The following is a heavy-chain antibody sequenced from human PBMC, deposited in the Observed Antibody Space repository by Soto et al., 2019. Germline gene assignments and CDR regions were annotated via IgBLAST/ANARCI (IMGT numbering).Heavy chain of an antibody. Sequence: ASVKVSCKASGYTFTSYYMHWVRQAPGQGLEWMGLISPTGFSTTYAQRSQGRVTMTRDTSTSTVYMELSSLRSEDTAVYYCAIGLRDVSNRDIDYWAPGALVTVSS. CDR1: GYTFTSYY. J-gene: IGHJ4*02. D-gene: IGHD2-21*02. CDR3: AIGLRDVSNRDIDY. CDR2: ISPTGFST. V-gene: IGHV1-46*01.